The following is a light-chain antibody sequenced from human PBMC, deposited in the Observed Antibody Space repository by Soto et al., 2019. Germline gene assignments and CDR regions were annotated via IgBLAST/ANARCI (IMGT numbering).Light chain of an antibody. Sequence: QSVLTQPPSASGTPGQRVTISCSGSYSNIGSSPVNWYQHLPGTAPKLFIYSTSQRPSGVPDRFSGSKSGTSASLAISGLQSDDDADYYCAAWDDSLSVDVFGTGTKLTVL. V-gene: IGLV1-44*01. CDR1: YSNIGSSP. CDR2: STS. J-gene: IGLJ1*01. CDR3: AAWDDSLSVDV.